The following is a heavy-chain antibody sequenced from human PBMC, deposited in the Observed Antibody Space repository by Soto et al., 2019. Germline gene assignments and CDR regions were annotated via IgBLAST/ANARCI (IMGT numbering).Heavy chain of an antibody. CDR1: SETFASYD. V-gene: IGHV1-18*01. J-gene: IGHJ5*02. CDR2: ISTYNGNT. CDR3: ARVTRGSGDWFDP. D-gene: IGHD6-19*01. Sequence: QVRLMQSGTAVKKPGASVKVSCKASSETFASYDITWVRQAPGQGLEWMGWISTYNGNTKYAQNVQGRVSMTTDTSTSTAYMELRSLKSDDTAVYYCARVTRGSGDWFDPWGQGTLVTVSS.